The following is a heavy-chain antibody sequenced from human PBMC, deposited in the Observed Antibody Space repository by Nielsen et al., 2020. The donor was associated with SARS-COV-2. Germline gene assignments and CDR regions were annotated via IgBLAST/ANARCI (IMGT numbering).Heavy chain of an antibody. Sequence: KVSCKASTYTFTSDWIAWVRQVPGKGPEWMGMIYPANSDTRYSPSFQGQVIISVDKATTTAYLQWSALKASDTAIYYCARQPSDYYGMDVWGQGTTVAVSS. V-gene: IGHV5-51*01. CDR1: TYTFTSDW. CDR2: IYPANSDT. CDR3: ARQPSDYYGMDV. J-gene: IGHJ6*02.